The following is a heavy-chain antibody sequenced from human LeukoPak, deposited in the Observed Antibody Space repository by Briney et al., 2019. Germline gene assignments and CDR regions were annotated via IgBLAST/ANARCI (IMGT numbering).Heavy chain of an antibody. CDR3: AKEGRIVGATTVRSY. J-gene: IGHJ4*02. CDR2: ISGSGGST. CDR1: GFTFSSYA. V-gene: IGHV3-23*01. D-gene: IGHD1-26*01. Sequence: GGSLRLSCAAPGFTFSSYAMSWVRQAPGKGLEWVSAISGSGGSTYYADSVKGRFTISRDNSKNTLYLQMNSLRAEDTAVYYCAKEGRIVGATTVRSYWGQGTLVTVSS.